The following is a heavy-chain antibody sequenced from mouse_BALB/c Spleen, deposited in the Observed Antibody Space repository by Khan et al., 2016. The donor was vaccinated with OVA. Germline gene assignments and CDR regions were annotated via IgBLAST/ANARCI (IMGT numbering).Heavy chain of an antibody. CDR2: IYPGDGDP. J-gene: IGHJ4*01. V-gene: IGHV1-80*01. Sequence: QVQLQQSGAELVRPGSSVKISCKASGYAFSSYWMNWVKQRPGQGLEWIGQIYPGDGDPNYNGKFKGKATLTADKSSSTAYMQLSSLTSEDSAVYFCARSGYYGSSSYAMDYWGQGTSVTVSS. CDR1: GYAFSSYW. D-gene: IGHD1-1*01. CDR3: ARSGYYGSSSYAMDY.